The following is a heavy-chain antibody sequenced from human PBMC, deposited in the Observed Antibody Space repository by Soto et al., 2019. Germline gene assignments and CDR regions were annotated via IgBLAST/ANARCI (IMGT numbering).Heavy chain of an antibody. CDR3: ARSRDIVGAAIEQLYYYYYGMDV. V-gene: IGHV1-69*12. CDR1: GGTFSSYA. CDR2: IIPIFGTA. D-gene: IGHD1-26*01. J-gene: IGHJ6*02. Sequence: QVQLVQSGAEVKKPGSSVKVSCKASGGTFSSYAISWVRQAPGQGLEWMGGIIPIFGTANYAQKFQGRVTITADESTSTAYMELSSLRSEDTAVYYCARSRDIVGAAIEQLYYYYYGMDVWGQETTVTVSS.